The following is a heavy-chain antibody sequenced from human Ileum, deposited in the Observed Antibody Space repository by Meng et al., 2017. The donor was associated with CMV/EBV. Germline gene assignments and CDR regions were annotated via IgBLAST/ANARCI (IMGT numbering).Heavy chain of an antibody. J-gene: IGHJ4*02. CDR2: LSYDGSNK. Sequence: GESLKISCAASGFTFSDYAMHWVRQAPGKGLEWVAGLSYDGSNKNYADSVKGRFTISRDNSRDTLFLQMNGLGADDTAVYYCARANDFDYWGQGTLVTVSS. CDR1: GFTFSDYA. CDR3: ARANDFDY. V-gene: IGHV3-30*03.